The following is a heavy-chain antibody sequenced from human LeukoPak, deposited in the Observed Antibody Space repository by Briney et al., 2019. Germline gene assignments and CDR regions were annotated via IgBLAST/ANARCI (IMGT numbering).Heavy chain of an antibody. CDR1: GASVRSHC. CDR3: ARETHNTGWNADY. V-gene: IGHV4-4*07. D-gene: IGHD6-19*01. CDR2: LYNSGGS. J-gene: IGHJ4*02. Sequence: SETLSLTCSVSGASVRSHCWSWIRQTAGKRLQWIGRLYNSGGSDYNPPLKSRVSMLVDTSRNRFSLTLKSVTAADTAVYYCARETHNTGWNADYWGQGILVIVSS.